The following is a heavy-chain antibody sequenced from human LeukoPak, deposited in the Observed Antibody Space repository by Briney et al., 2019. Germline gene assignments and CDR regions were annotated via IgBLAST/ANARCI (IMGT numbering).Heavy chain of an antibody. D-gene: IGHD6-19*01. CDR1: GYTFTSYY. J-gene: IGHJ4*02. Sequence: ASVKVSCKASGYTFTSYYMHWVRQAPGQGLEWMGIINPSGGSTSYAQKFQGRVTMTRDTSTSTVYMELSSLRSEDTAVYYCARDYTSIAVAGRLDYWGQGTLVTVSS. CDR2: INPSGGST. CDR3: ARDYTSIAVAGRLDY. V-gene: IGHV1-46*01.